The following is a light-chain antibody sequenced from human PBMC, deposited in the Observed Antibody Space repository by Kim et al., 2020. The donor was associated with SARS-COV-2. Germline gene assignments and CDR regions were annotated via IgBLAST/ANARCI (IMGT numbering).Light chain of an antibody. CDR3: QQYYSIFT. Sequence: DIVMTQSPDSLAVPLGERATINCKSSQSVLYSSNNKNYLAWYQQKPGQPPKLLIYWASTRESGVPDRFSGSGSGTDFTLTISSLQAEDVAVYYCQQYYSIFTFGPGTKVDIK. CDR2: WAS. V-gene: IGKV4-1*01. J-gene: IGKJ3*01. CDR1: QSVLYSSNNKNY.